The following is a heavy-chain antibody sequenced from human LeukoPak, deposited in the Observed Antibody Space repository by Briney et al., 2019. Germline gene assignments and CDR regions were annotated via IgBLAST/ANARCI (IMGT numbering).Heavy chain of an antibody. V-gene: IGHV3-74*01. J-gene: IGHJ4*02. Sequence: GGSLRLSCATSGLTFRTTWMHWVRQAPGKGLMWVSRMNGEGTTIDYADSVKGRFTVSRDYAKNTLFLQMNNLRTEDTALYFCATARNFRFEYWGQGSLVIVPA. CDR1: GLTFRTTW. D-gene: IGHD1-7*01. CDR2: MNGEGTTI. CDR3: ATARNFRFEY.